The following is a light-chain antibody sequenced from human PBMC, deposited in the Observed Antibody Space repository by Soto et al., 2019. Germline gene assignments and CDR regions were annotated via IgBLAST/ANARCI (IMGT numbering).Light chain of an antibody. J-gene: IGLJ1*01. Sequence: QSVLTQPASVSGSPGQSITISCTGTSSDVGAYIYVSWYQHHPGKAPKVMIYEVTNRPSGVSDRFSGSKSGNTASLTISGLQAEDEADYYCCSYAHGSIYVFGTGTKVTVL. CDR3: CSYAHGSIYV. CDR2: EVT. V-gene: IGLV2-14*01. CDR1: SSDVGAYIY.